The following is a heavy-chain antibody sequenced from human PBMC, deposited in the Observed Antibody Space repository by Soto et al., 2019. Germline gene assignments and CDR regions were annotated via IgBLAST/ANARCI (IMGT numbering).Heavy chain of an antibody. CDR2: IFAILGKA. CDR1: GGTFSSYA. V-gene: IGHV1-69*01. J-gene: IGHJ3*01. Sequence: QVQLVQSGAEVKKPGSSVKVSCKASGGTFSSYAISWVRQAPGQGLEWMGGIFAILGKANYAEKFQGRVTLTADESTRTAYMALSSLRSEDTAVYYCARERGGAIIVGVTGTFDVWGQGTLVTVSS. D-gene: IGHD3-22*01. CDR3: ARERGGAIIVGVTGTFDV.